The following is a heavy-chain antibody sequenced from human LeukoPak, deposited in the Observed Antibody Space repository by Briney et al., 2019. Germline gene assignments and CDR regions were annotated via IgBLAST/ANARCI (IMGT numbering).Heavy chain of an antibody. D-gene: IGHD5-12*01. Sequence: GGSLRLSCAASGFTVSSNYMSWVRQAPGKGLEWVSVIYSGGSTYYADSVRGRFTISRDDSKNTLYLQMQNLRAEDTAVYYCAKDGAWLRFDDWGQGILVTVSS. CDR1: GFTVSSNY. V-gene: IGHV3-53*01. CDR3: AKDGAWLRFDD. CDR2: IYSGGST. J-gene: IGHJ4*02.